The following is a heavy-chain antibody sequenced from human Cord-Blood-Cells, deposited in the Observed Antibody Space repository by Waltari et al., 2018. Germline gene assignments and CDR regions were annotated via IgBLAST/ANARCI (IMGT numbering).Heavy chain of an antibody. J-gene: IGHJ4*02. CDR2: IYYSGRT. Sequence: QLQLQESGPGLVKPSETLSLTCTVSGGSIRSSSYYWGWIRQPPGKGLEWIGRIYYSGRTYYNPSLKSRVTRSVDTSKNRFSLKLSSVSDADTAVYYCARKSSYVDYWGQGTLVTVSS. CDR1: GGSIRSSSYY. V-gene: IGHV4-39*01. CDR3: ARKSSYVDY.